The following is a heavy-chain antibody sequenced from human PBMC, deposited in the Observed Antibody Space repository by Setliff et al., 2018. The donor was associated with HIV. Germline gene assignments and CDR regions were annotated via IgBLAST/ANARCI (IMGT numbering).Heavy chain of an antibody. Sequence: GESLKISCAVSGFTFSSYTMNWVRQAPGKGLEWVSYISSSSSTTYYADSVKGRFTISRDNAKNSLYLQMNSLRAEDTAVYYCARDSPAYYYDSSGYYSPWFDPWGQGTLVTVSS. CDR2: ISSSSSTT. V-gene: IGHV3-48*01. D-gene: IGHD3-22*01. CDR1: GFTFSSYT. CDR3: ARDSPAYYYDSSGYYSPWFDP. J-gene: IGHJ5*02.